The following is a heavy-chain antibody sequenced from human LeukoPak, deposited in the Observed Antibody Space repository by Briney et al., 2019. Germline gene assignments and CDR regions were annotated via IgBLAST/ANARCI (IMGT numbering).Heavy chain of an antibody. J-gene: IGHJ4*02. V-gene: IGHV1-2*06. CDR2: INPNSGGT. CDR3: ATDLTVTTLFDY. D-gene: IGHD4-17*01. Sequence: GASVKVSCKASEYTFTGYYMHWVRQAPGQGLEWMGRINPNSGGTNYAQKFQGRVTMTRDTSISTAYMELSRLRSDDTAVYYCATDLTVTTLFDYWGQGTLVTVSS. CDR1: EYTFTGYY.